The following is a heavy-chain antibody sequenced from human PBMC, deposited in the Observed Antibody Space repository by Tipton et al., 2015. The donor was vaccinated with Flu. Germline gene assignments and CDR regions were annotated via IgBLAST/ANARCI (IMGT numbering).Heavy chain of an antibody. CDR3: TRQLEAATRSSS. V-gene: IGHV4-4*07. Sequence: QLVQSGAEVKPSETLSLTCTVSGDSISSYYWSWIRQPAGKGLEWIGRIYTSGSTNYNASLKSRVTMSVDTSKNQFSLKLSSVTVADTAVYYYTRQLEAATRSSSWGQGTLVTVSS. CDR2: IYTSGST. D-gene: IGHD1-1*01. CDR1: GDSISSYY. J-gene: IGHJ4*02.